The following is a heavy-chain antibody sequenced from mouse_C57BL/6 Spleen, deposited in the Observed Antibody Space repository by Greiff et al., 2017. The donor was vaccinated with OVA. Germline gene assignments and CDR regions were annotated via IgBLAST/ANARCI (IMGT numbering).Heavy chain of an antibody. CDR3: ATYYGKDAMDY. J-gene: IGHJ4*01. CDR1: GYSITSGYY. D-gene: IGHD2-1*01. V-gene: IGHV3-6*01. CDR2: ISYDGSN. Sequence: EVQLQESGPGLVKPSQSLSLTCSVTGYSITSGYYWNWIRQFPGNKLEWMGYISYDGSNNYNPSLKNRISITRDTSKNQFFLKLNSVTTEDTATYYCATYYGKDAMDYWGQGTSVTVSS.